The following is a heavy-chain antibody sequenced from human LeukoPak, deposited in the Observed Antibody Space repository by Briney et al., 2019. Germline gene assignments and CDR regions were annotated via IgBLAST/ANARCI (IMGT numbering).Heavy chain of an antibody. D-gene: IGHD3-22*01. CDR1: GGSFSGFY. CDR3: ARRWTTTDYYNVLEP. J-gene: IGHJ5*02. Sequence: SETLSLTCTVSGGSFSGFYWSWIRQPPGKGLEFIGYVYYRGSTYYNTSLKSRVTISVDTSKNQFSLNLNSVTTADTAVYYCARRWTTTDYYNVLEPWGQGTLVTVSS. CDR2: VYYRGST. V-gene: IGHV4-59*01.